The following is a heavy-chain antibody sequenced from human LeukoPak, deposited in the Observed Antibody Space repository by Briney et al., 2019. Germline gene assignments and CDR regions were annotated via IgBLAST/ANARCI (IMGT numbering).Heavy chain of an antibody. Sequence: RSSVTLSLTCGVSGGSIDITNYWSWVRQAPGKGLEWIGDIAHDGTTNYNPSLRSRVAMSFDRANNQFSLSLTSVTAADTAVYYCTREDRPYCPFAYWGQGVLVTVSS. CDR2: IAHDGTT. CDR3: TREDRPYCPFAY. D-gene: IGHD1-26*01. J-gene: IGHJ4*02. CDR1: GGSIDITNY. V-gene: IGHV4-4*02.